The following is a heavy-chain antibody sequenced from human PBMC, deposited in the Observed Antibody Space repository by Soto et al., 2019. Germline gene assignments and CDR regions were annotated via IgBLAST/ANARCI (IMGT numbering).Heavy chain of an antibody. Sequence: QVQLQESGPGLVKPSQTLSLTCTVSGGSIISGGYYWTWIRQHPGKGLEWIGYIHDSGSTDYNPSLKSPLTILVDPSKNQLSLSLSSVTAADTALYYCASVGESGSAGGYYFYYWCQGTLVTVSS. CDR2: IHDSGST. D-gene: IGHD3-16*01. CDR3: ASVGESGSAGGYYFYY. V-gene: IGHV4-31*01. CDR1: GGSIISGGYY. J-gene: IGHJ4*02.